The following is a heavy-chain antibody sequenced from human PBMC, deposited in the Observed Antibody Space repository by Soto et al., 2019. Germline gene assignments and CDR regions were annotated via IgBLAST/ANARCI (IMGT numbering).Heavy chain of an antibody. V-gene: IGHV5-51*01. CDR2: IYPADSDT. CDR1: GYRFTSYW. D-gene: IGHD3-22*01. Sequence: PGEFLKISCKGSGYRFTSYWIGWVRQMPGKGLEWMGIIYPADSDTRYSPSFQGQVTISADKSINTAYLQWSSLKASDTAMYYCARSPSDFDSSGYDYWGQGTLVTVSS. J-gene: IGHJ4*02. CDR3: ARSPSDFDSSGYDY.